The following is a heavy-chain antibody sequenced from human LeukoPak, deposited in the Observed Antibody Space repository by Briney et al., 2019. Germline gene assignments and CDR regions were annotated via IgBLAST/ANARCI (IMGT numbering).Heavy chain of an antibody. J-gene: IGHJ3*02. CDR2: IYYSGST. D-gene: IGHD5-18*01. CDR1: GGSISSYY. Sequence: SETLSLTCTVSGGSISSYYWSWIRQPPGKGLEWIGYIYYSGSTNYNPSLKSRVTISVDTSKNQFSLKLSSVTAADTAVYYCASVTAMVKFGDALDIWGQGTMVTVSS. V-gene: IGHV4-59*01. CDR3: ASVTAMVKFGDALDI.